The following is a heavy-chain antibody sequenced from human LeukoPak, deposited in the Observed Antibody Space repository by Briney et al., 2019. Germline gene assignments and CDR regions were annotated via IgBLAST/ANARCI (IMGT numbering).Heavy chain of an antibody. Sequence: SETLSLTCAVYGGSFSGYYWSWIRQPPRKGLEWIGEINHSGSTNYNPSLKSRVTISVDTSKNQFSLKLSSVTAADTAVYYCARGRYNGSYYHGASVSWFDPWGQGTWSPSPQ. V-gene: IGHV4-34*01. J-gene: IGHJ5*02. CDR2: INHSGST. CDR3: ARGRYNGSYYHGASVSWFDP. D-gene: IGHD1-26*01. CDR1: GGSFSGYY.